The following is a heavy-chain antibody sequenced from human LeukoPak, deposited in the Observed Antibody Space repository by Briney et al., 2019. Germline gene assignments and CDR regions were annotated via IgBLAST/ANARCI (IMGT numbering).Heavy chain of an antibody. V-gene: IGHV4-59*01. J-gene: IGHJ6*02. CDR2: IYYSGST. Sequence: PSETLSLTCAVYGGSFSGYYWSWIRQPPGKGLEWIGYIYYSGSTNYNPSLKSRVTISVDTSKNQFSLKLSSVTAADTAVYYCARAPLYYYSMDVWGQGTTVTVSS. CDR3: ARAPLYYYSMDV. CDR1: GGSFSGYY.